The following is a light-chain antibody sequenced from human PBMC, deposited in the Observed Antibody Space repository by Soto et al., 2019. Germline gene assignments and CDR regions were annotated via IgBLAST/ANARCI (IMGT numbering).Light chain of an antibody. CDR1: QSVSSSY. CDR2: GAS. V-gene: IGKV3-20*01. CDR3: QQYGSSPGT. J-gene: IGKJ1*01. Sequence: EIVLTQSPGTLSSSPGERATLSCRASQSVSSSYLAWYQQKPGQAPRLLIYGASSRATGIPDRFSGSGSGTDFTLTISRLEPEDVAVYYCQQYGSSPGTFGQGTKVEIK.